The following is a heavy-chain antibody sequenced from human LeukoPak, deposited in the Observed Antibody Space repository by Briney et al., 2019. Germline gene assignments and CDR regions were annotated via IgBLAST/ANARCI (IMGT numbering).Heavy chain of an antibody. D-gene: IGHD1-26*01. CDR3: ALGRELRD. CDR1: GFTFSSYA. Sequence: GGSLRLSCAASGFTFSSYAMSWVRQAPGKGLEWVANIKQDGSEKYYVDSVKGRFTISRDNAKNSLYLQMNSQRAEDTTVYYCALGRELRDWGQGTMVTVSS. J-gene: IGHJ3*01. CDR2: IKQDGSEK. V-gene: IGHV3-7*01.